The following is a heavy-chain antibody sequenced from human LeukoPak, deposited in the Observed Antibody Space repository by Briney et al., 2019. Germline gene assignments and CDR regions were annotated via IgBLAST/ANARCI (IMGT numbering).Heavy chain of an antibody. CDR3: AKQASYYSSGSYSWFDP. J-gene: IGHJ5*02. CDR2: ISGSGGST. V-gene: IGHV3-23*01. CDR1: GFTFSSYA. D-gene: IGHD3-10*01. Sequence: GGSLRLSCAVSGFTFSSYAMSWVRQAEGKGLGWVSAISGSGGSTYYADSVKGRFTISRDNSKNTLYLQMNSLRAEDTAVYYCAKQASYYSSGSYSWFDPWGQGTLVTVSS.